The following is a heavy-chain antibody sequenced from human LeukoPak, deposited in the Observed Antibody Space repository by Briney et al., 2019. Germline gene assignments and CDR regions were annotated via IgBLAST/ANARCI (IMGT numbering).Heavy chain of an antibody. Sequence: GGSLRLSCAASGFTFSSYAMTWVRRAPGKGLGWVSVISGSGGSAYYADSVKGRFTISRDNSKNTLYLQMNSLRAEDTAVYYCTKYCTSTSCSSRYGMDVWGQGTTVTVSS. J-gene: IGHJ6*02. V-gene: IGHV3-23*01. D-gene: IGHD2-2*01. CDR1: GFTFSSYA. CDR3: TKYCTSTSCSSRYGMDV. CDR2: ISGSGGSA.